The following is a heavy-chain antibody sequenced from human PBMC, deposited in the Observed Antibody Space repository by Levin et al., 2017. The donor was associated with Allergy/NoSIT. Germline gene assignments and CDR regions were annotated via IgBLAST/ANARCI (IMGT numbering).Heavy chain of an antibody. Sequence: PPASVKVSCKASGYTFKNYGISWVRQAPGQGLEWMGWISPHNGNTNYAQSFQGRVTMTTDTSTSTADMELRSLISDDTAVYYCARFVVTPVSYFYMDVWGKGTTVTVSS. V-gene: IGHV1-18*01. CDR2: ISPHNGNT. J-gene: IGHJ6*03. D-gene: IGHD2-2*01. CDR1: GYTFKNYG. CDR3: ARFVVTPVSYFYMDV.